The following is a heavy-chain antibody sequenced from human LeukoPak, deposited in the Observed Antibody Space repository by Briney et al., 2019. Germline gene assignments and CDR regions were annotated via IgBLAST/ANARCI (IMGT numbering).Heavy chain of an antibody. J-gene: IGHJ6*02. CDR1: GFTFNSYG. Sequence: GGSLRLSCAASGFTFNSYGMSWVRQAPGKGLEWVASIEEDGSEKYYVDSVKGRCTISRDSAKNTLYLQMNGLRVEDTAVYYCAMDDHDYCNNLYYGLGGGGQGTTVTVSS. CDR3: AMDDHDYCNNLYYGLGG. CDR2: IEEDGSEK. V-gene: IGHV3-7*04. D-gene: IGHD4-11*01.